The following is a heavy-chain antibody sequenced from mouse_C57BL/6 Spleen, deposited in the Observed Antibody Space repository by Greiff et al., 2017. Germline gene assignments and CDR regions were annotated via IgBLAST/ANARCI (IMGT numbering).Heavy chain of an antibody. V-gene: IGHV5-16*01. J-gene: IGHJ2*01. Sequence: EVKLMESEGGLVQPGSSMKLSCTASGFTFSDYYMAWVRQVPEKGLEWVANINYDGSSTYYLDSLKSRFIISIDNAKNILYLQMSSLKSEDTATYYCARDYDYGSSFYFDYWGQGTTLTVSS. D-gene: IGHD1-1*01. CDR2: INYDGSST. CDR1: GFTFSDYY. CDR3: ARDYDYGSSFYFDY.